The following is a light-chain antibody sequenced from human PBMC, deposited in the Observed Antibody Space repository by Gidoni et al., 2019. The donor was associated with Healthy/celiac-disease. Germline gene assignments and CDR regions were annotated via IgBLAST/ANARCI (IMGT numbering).Light chain of an antibody. CDR3: QQRSNWPPMYT. V-gene: IGKV3-11*01. J-gene: IGKJ2*01. Sequence: EIVLTQSPATLSLSPGERATLSCRASQSVSSYLAWYQQKPGQAPRLLIYDASNRATGIPARFSGSGSGTYFTLTISSLEPEDFAVYYCQQRSNWPPMYTFVQGTKLEIK. CDR2: DAS. CDR1: QSVSSY.